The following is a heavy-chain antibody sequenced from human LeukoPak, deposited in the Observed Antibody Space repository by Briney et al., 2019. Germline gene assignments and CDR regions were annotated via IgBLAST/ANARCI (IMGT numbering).Heavy chain of an antibody. D-gene: IGHD2-2*02. CDR3: ARGRYCTSTTCYIDQ. V-gene: IGHV3-23*01. J-gene: IGHJ5*02. CDR1: RFTFSSYA. CDR2: ISGSGDST. Sequence: GGSLRLSCAASRFTFSSYALTWVRQAPGKGLEWVSGISGSGDSTYYADSVKGRFTISRDNSKNTLYLQMNSLRAEDTAVYYCARGRYCTSTTCYIDQWGQGTLVTVSS.